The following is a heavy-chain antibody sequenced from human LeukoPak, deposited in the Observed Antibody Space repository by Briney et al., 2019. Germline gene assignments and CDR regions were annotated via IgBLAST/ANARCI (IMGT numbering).Heavy chain of an antibody. CDR3: ARDRGWAGYTYGFYY. CDR2: IIPIFGTA. D-gene: IGHD5-18*01. Sequence: TSVKVSCKASGGTFSSYAISWVRQAPGQGLEWMGGIIPIFGTANYAQKFQGRVTITADESTSTAYMELSGLRSEDTAVYYCARDRGWAGYTYGFYYWGQGTLVTVSS. CDR1: GGTFSSYA. V-gene: IGHV1-69*13. J-gene: IGHJ4*02.